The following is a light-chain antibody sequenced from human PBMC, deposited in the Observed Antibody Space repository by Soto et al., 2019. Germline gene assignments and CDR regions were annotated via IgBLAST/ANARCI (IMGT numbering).Light chain of an antibody. J-gene: IGKJ4*01. CDR1: QSVSSN. V-gene: IGKV3-15*01. CDR2: GAS. CDR3: QQSHSAPLT. Sequence: EIVMTQSPATLSVSPGERATLSCRASQSVSSNLAWYQQKPGQAPRLLIYGASTRATGIPARFSGSGSGTEFTLTISGLQREDFATYYCQQSHSAPLTFGGGTKIQI.